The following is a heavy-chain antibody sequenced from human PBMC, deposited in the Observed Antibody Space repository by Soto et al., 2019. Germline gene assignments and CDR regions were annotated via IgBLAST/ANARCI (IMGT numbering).Heavy chain of an antibody. Sequence: QVQLVESGGGVVQPGRSLRLSCAASGFTFNNYGMHWVRQAPGKGLEWVAVISNDGSDKYYADSVKGRLTISRDNSKDTLCLQMNSLRAEDTAVYYCAKDQGIAASHGIDWGQGTMVTVSS. CDR1: GFTFNNYG. J-gene: IGHJ3*01. CDR2: ISNDGSDK. CDR3: AKDQGIAASHGID. D-gene: IGHD6-13*01. V-gene: IGHV3-30*18.